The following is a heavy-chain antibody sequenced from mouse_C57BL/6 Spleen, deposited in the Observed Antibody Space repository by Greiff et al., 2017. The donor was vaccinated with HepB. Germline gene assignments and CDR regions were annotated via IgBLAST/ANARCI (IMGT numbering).Heavy chain of an antibody. CDR2: IYPGNSDT. CDR3: TRPPTVVATGYFDV. J-gene: IGHJ1*03. V-gene: IGHV1-5*01. CDR1: GYTFTSYW. Sequence: EVQLQQPGAELVKPGASVKMSCKASGYTFTSYWITWVKQRPGQGLEWIGAIYPGNSDTSYNQKFKGKAKLTAVTSASTAYMELSSLTNEDSAVYYCTRPPTVVATGYFDVWGTGTTVTVSS. D-gene: IGHD1-1*01.